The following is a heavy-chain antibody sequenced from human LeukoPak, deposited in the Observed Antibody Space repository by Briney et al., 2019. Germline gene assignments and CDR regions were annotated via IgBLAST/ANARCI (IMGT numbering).Heavy chain of an antibody. CDR2: ISYSGST. J-gene: IGHJ6*03. Sequence: SETLSLTCTVSGGSISSSSYYWGWIRQPPGKGMEWIGSISYSGSTYYNPSLKSRVTISLDTSKNQFSPKLTSVTAADTAVYYCARHVYSSSWIYYYYYMNVWGKGTTVTVSS. V-gene: IGHV4-39*01. D-gene: IGHD6-13*01. CDR1: GGSISSSSYY. CDR3: ARHVYSSSWIYYYYYMNV.